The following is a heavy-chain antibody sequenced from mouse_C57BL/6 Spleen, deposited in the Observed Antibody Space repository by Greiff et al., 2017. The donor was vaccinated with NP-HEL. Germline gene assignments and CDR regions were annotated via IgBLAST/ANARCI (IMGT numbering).Heavy chain of an antibody. CDR2: ISSGGSYT. CDR3: ASTGTWFAY. D-gene: IGHD4-1*01. V-gene: IGHV5-6*01. J-gene: IGHJ3*01. CDR1: GFTFSSYG. Sequence: EVNVVESGGDLVKPGGSLKLSCAASGFTFSSYGMSWVRQTPDKRLEWVATISSGGSYTYYPDSVKGRFTISRDNAKNTLYLQMSSLKSEDTAMYYCASTGTWFAYWGQGTLVTVSA.